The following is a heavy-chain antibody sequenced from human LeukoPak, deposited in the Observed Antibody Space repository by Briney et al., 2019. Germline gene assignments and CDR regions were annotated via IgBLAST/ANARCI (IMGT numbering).Heavy chain of an antibody. D-gene: IGHD4-17*01. V-gene: IGHV4-34*01. CDR2: INHSGST. CDR3: ARREYGDYFFDY. CDR1: GGSFSGYY. J-gene: IGHJ4*02. Sequence: SETLSLTCAVYGGSFSGYYWSWIRQPPGKGLEWIGEINHSGSTNYNPSLKSRVTISVVTSKNQFSLKLSSVTAADTAVYYCARREYGDYFFDYWGQGTLVTVSS.